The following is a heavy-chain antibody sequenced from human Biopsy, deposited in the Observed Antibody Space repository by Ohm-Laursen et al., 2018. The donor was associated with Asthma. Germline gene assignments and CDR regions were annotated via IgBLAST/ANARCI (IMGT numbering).Heavy chain of an antibody. J-gene: IGHJ5*02. Sequence: SVKVSCKASGYTFINYAIHWVRQAPGQGLEWMGRINPNSGGTNYAQKFQGRVTMTRDTSISTAYMELSRLRSDDTAVYYCAREGITGTTAWFDPWGQGTLVTVSS. CDR1: GYTFINYA. CDR2: INPNSGGT. D-gene: IGHD1-7*01. CDR3: AREGITGTTAWFDP. V-gene: IGHV1-2*06.